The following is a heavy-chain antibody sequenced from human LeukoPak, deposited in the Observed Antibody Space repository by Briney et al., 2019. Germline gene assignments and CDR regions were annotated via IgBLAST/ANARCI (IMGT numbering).Heavy chain of an antibody. J-gene: IGHJ4*02. CDR1: GFTFSSYE. CDR3: AKDSSPYSVIIDY. CDR2: ISGSGGST. V-gene: IGHV3-23*01. D-gene: IGHD3-16*02. Sequence: GGSLRLSCAASGFTFSSYEMNWVRQAPGKGLEWVSAISGSGGSTYYADSVKGRFTISRDNSKNTLYLQMNSLRAEDTAVYYCAKDSSPYSVIIDYWGQGTLVTVSS.